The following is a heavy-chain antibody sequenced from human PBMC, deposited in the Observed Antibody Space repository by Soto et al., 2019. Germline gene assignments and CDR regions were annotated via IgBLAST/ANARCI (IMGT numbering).Heavy chain of an antibody. CDR3: AKTWLLLHWFDP. CDR1: GFTFSSYA. J-gene: IGHJ5*02. V-gene: IGHV3-23*01. CDR2: ISGSGGST. Sequence: PGGSLRLSCAASGFTFSSYAMSWVRQAPGKGLEWVSAISGSGGSTYYADSVKGRFTISRDNSKNTLYPQMNSLRAEDTAVYYCAKTWLLLHWFDPWGQGTLVTVSS. D-gene: IGHD3-22*01.